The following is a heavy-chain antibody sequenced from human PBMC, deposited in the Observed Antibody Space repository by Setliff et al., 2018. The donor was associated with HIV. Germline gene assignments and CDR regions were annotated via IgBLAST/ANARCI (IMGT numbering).Heavy chain of an antibody. CDR1: GYSFSNYW. D-gene: IGHD2-15*01. CDR3: ARAAVGYCNDGSCYTTEFFQH. Sequence: GESLTISCKGFGYSFSNYWIGWVRQMSGKGLEWMGIVYPDDSDIRYSPSFQGQVTISVDKSISTAYLQWASLKTSDSAMYYCARAAVGYCNDGSCYTTEFFQHWGQGTLVTSPQ. J-gene: IGHJ1*01. V-gene: IGHV5-51*01. CDR2: VYPDDSDI.